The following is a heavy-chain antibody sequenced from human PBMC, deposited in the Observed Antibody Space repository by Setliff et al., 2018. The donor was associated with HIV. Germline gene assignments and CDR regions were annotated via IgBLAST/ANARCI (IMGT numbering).Heavy chain of an antibody. V-gene: IGHV4-38-2*01. CDR2: VYHSGTT. J-gene: IGHJ4*02. CDR3: MRGRSITIFGVAYFDF. D-gene: IGHD3-3*01. CDR1: GYSISTAYY. Sequence: SETLSLTCAVSGYSISTAYYWGWIRQPPGKGLEWIGSVYHSGTTYYNPSLKSRVTISVDMPNNQFSLKVTSVTAADTAVYYCMRGRSITIFGVAYFDFWGQGTQVTVSS.